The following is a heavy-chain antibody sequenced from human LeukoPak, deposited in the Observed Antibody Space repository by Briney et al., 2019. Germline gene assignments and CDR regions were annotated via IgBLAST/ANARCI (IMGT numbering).Heavy chain of an antibody. Sequence: SETLSLTCTVSGGSISSYYWSWIRQPPGKGLEWIGYIYYSGSTKYNPSLRSRVTISVDTSKNQFSLKLSSVTAADTAVYYCARETTTCDYWGQGTLVTVSS. J-gene: IGHJ4*02. V-gene: IGHV4-59*01. CDR2: IYYSGST. D-gene: IGHD1-1*01. CDR3: ARETTTCDY. CDR1: GGSISSYY.